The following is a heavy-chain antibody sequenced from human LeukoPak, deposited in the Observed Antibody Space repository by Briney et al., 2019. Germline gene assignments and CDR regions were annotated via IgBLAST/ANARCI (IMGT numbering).Heavy chain of an antibody. J-gene: IGHJ4*02. CDR2: IYSGGNT. D-gene: IGHD1-26*01. V-gene: IGHV3-53*01. CDR1: GFTVSTNF. Sequence: GGSLRLSCAASGFTVSTNFMSWVRQAPGKGLDYGLLIYSGGNTYYADSVKGRFTISRDNSKNTLYLQMNSLRAEDTAVYYCASGSPSDYWGQGTLVTVSS. CDR3: ASGSPSDY.